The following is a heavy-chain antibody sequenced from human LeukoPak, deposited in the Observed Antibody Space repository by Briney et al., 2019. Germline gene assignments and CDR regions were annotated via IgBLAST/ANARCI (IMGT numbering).Heavy chain of an antibody. Sequence: PGGSLRPSCAASGVTVSSHYMSWVRQAPGKGRDGVSGIYTGGSTYYADSVKGRFTMSRDNSKNTVYLQMNYLRAEDTAVYYCVRWGSYPSLTDYWGQGTLVTVSS. CDR2: IYTGGST. CDR1: GVTVSSHY. J-gene: IGHJ4*02. V-gene: IGHV3-53*01. D-gene: IGHD3-16*01. CDR3: VRWGSYPSLTDY.